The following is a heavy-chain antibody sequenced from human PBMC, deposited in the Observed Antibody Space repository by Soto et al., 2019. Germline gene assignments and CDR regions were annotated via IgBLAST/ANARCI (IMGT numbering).Heavy chain of an antibody. V-gene: IGHV1-69*08. Sequence: QVQLVQSGAEVKKPGSSVKVSCKASGGTFSSYTSSWVRQAPGQGLEWMGRIIPILGIADYAQKFQGRVTITADKSTSTAYMELSSLRSEDTAVYYCARDRAQATVTNTYAFDIWGQGTMVTVSS. D-gene: IGHD4-4*01. CDR2: IIPILGIA. CDR1: GGTFSSYT. CDR3: ARDRAQATVTNTYAFDI. J-gene: IGHJ3*02.